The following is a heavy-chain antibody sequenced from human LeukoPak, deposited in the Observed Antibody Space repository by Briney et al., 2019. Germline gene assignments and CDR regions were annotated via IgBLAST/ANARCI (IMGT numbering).Heavy chain of an antibody. CDR2: IYYSGST. D-gene: IGHD1-26*01. J-gene: IGHJ3*02. CDR3: AREGARWEPSFSAFDI. V-gene: IGHV4-59*01. Sequence: SETLSLTCTVSGGSISSYYWSWIRQPPGKGLEWIGYIYYSGSTNYNPSLKSRVTISVDTSKNQFSLKLSSVTAADTAVYYCAREGARWEPSFSAFDIWGQGTMVTVPS. CDR1: GGSISSYY.